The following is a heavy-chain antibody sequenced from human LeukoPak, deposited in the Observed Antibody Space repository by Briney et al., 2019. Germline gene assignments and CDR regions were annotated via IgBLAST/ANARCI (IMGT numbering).Heavy chain of an antibody. CDR3: ARLYSGSYIY. CDR2: INHSGST. J-gene: IGHJ4*02. Sequence: SETLSLTCAVYGGSFSGYYWSWIRQPPGKGLEWIGEINHSGSTNYNPSLKSRVTISVDTSKDQFSLKLSSVTAADTAVYYCARLYSGSYIYWGQGTLVTVSS. D-gene: IGHD1-26*01. V-gene: IGHV4-34*01. CDR1: GGSFSGYY.